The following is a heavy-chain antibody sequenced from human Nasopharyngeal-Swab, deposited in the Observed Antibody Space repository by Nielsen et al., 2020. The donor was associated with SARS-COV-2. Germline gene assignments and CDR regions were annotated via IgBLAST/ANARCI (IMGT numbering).Heavy chain of an antibody. CDR3: ARWKGIAAAWDY. CDR2: IYYSGST. J-gene: IGHJ4*02. D-gene: IGHD6-13*01. Sequence: WIRQPPGKGLEWIGSIYYSGSTYYNPSLKSRVTISVDTSKNQFSLKLSSVTAAGTAVYYCARWKGIAAAWDYWGQGTLVTVSS. V-gene: IGHV4-39*01.